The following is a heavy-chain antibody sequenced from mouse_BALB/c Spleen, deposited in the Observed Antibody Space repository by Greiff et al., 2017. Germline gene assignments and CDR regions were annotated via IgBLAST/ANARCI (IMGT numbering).Heavy chain of an antibody. V-gene: IGHV1-9*01. CDR2: ILPGSGST. D-gene: IGHD1-1*01. Sequence: VQLQQSGAELMKPGASVKISCKATGYTFSSYWIEWVKQRPGHGLEWIGEILPGSGSTNYNEKFKGKATFTADTSSNTAYMQLSSLTSEDSAVHYCARFYGSSYKDAMDYWGQGTSVTVSS. J-gene: IGHJ4*01. CDR1: GYTFSSYW. CDR3: ARFYGSSYKDAMDY.